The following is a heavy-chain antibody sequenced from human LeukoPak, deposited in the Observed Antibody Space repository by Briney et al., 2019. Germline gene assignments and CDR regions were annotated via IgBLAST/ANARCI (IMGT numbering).Heavy chain of an antibody. Sequence: PGGSLRLSCAASGFTFSSYSMNWVRQAPGKGLEWVSYISSSSSTIYYADSVKGRFTISRDNAKNSLYLQMNSLRAEDTAVYYCARADYDFWSRGYYMDVWGKGTTVTVSS. D-gene: IGHD3-3*01. CDR1: GFTFSSYS. CDR2: ISSSSSTI. V-gene: IGHV3-48*01. CDR3: ARADYDFWSRGYYMDV. J-gene: IGHJ6*03.